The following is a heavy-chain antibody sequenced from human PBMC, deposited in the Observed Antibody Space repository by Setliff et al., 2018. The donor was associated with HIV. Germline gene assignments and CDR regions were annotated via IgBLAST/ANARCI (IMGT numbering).Heavy chain of an antibody. CDR3: ARDLLAFDI. Sequence: PGESLKLSCAASGFTFSSYAMHWVRQAPGKGLEWVAVISYDGSNKYYADSVKGRFTISRDNSKNTLYLQMNSLRAEDTAVYYCARDLLAFDIWGQGTMVTVSS. J-gene: IGHJ3*02. V-gene: IGHV3-30-3*01. D-gene: IGHD3-10*01. CDR1: GFTFSSYA. CDR2: ISYDGSNK.